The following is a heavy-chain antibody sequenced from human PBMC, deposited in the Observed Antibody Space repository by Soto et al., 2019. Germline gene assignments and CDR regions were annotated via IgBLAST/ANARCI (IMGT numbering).Heavy chain of an antibody. V-gene: IGHV3-66*01. CDR3: ARANRGEKKDSPNSSGLHPRLSSSFPRDY. J-gene: IGHJ4*02. CDR2: IYSGGST. Sequence: GGSLRLSCAASGFTVSSNYMSWVRQAPGKGLEWVSVIYSGGSTYYADSVKGRFTISRDNSKNTLYLQMNSLRAEDTAVYYCARANRGEKKDSPNSSGLHPRLSSSFPRDYWGQGTLVTVSS. CDR1: GFTVSSNY. D-gene: IGHD6-19*01.